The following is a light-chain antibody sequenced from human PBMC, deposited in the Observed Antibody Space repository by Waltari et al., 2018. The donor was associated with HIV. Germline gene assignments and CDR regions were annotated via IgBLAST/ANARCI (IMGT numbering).Light chain of an antibody. V-gene: IGKV3-20*01. CDR3: QQYGDSPRWT. Sequence: EIVLTQSPGTLSSSPGERATLSCRASQSGSSSYLAWYQQKPGQAPRLLIYGASRRATGMPDRFSGSGSGTDFTLTISRLEPEDFAVYYCQQYGDSPRWTFGQGTKVEIK. J-gene: IGKJ1*01. CDR1: QSGSSSY. CDR2: GAS.